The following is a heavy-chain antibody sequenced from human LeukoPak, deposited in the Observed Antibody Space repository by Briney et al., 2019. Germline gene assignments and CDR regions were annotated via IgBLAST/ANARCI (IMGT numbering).Heavy chain of an antibody. Sequence: GESLTISCKGSGYSFTNYWISWVRQMPGKGLEWMGRIDPRDSYTKYSPSFEGHVTISVDRSISSAFLQWDSLKASDSAMYYCATEKGGAGYWGQGTLVTVSS. CDR1: GYSFTNYW. D-gene: IGHD2-15*01. CDR3: ATEKGGAGY. V-gene: IGHV5-10-1*01. CDR2: IDPRDSYT. J-gene: IGHJ4*02.